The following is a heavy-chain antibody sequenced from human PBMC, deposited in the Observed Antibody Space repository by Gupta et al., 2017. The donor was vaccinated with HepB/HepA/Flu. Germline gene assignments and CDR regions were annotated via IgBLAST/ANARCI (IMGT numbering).Heavy chain of an antibody. CDR2: IKQDGSEK. D-gene: IGHD2/OR15-2a*01. Sequence: EVQLVESGGGLVQPGGSLRLSCAASGFTFSSHWRNWVGQAPGKGLEWVANIKQDGSEKKYVDSVKGRFTISRDNAKDSLYLQMDSLRAEDTAVYYCARGSGSTTRALDIWGQGTMVTVSS. V-gene: IGHV3-7*01. J-gene: IGHJ3*02. CDR1: GFTFSSHW. CDR3: ARGSGSTTRALDI.